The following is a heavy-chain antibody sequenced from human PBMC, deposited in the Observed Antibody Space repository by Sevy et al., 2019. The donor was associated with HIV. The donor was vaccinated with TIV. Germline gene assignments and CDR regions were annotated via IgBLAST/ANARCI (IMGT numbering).Heavy chain of an antibody. Sequence: GGSLRLSCAASGFTFSSYAMHWVRQAPGKGLEWVAVISYDGSNKYYADSVKGQFTISRDNSKNTVYLQKNSLRAEDTALDYCARGGYDFRSHRGGGFDIWGQGTMVTVSS. CDR3: ARGGYDFRSHRGGGFDI. CDR1: GFTFSSYA. V-gene: IGHV3-30-3*01. D-gene: IGHD5-12*01. CDR2: ISYDGSNK. J-gene: IGHJ3*02.